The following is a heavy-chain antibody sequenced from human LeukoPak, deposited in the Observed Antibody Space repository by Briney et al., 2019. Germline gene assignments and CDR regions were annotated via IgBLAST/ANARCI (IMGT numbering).Heavy chain of an antibody. CDR3: AKDGDFWSGYLDY. Sequence: GGSLRLSCAASGFTFSSHAMSWVRQAPGKGLEWVSAISGSGGSTYYADSVEGRFTISRDNSKNTLYLQMNSLRAEDTAVYYCAKDGDFWSGYLDYWGQGTLVTVSS. CDR2: ISGSGGST. CDR1: GFTFSSHA. D-gene: IGHD3-3*01. V-gene: IGHV3-23*01. J-gene: IGHJ4*02.